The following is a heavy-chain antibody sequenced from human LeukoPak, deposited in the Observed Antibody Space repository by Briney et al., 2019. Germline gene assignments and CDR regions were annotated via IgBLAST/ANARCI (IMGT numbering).Heavy chain of an antibody. CDR1: GFTLSSYA. V-gene: IGHV3-23*01. Sequence: GGSLRLSCAASGFTLSSYAMSWVRQAPGKGLEWVSAISDSGNTYHADSVKGRFTISSDNSKNTLYLQMNSLRAEDTAVYYCARVRGWKYFDYWGQGTLVTVSS. CDR3: ARVRGWKYFDY. J-gene: IGHJ4*02. CDR2: ISDSGNT. D-gene: IGHD1-1*01.